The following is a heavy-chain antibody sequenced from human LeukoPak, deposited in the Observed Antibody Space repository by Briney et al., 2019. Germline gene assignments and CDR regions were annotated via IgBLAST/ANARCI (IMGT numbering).Heavy chain of an antibody. D-gene: IGHD2-15*01. Sequence: PSETLSLTCTVSGGSISSGDYYCSWIRRHPGKGLEWIGYIYYSGSTYYSPSLKSRVTISVDTSKNQFSLKLSSVTAADTAVYYCARTIYCSGRSCYSDAFDIWGQGTTVTVSS. J-gene: IGHJ3*02. CDR2: IYYSGST. V-gene: IGHV4-31*03. CDR3: ARTIYCSGRSCYSDAFDI. CDR1: GGSISSGDYY.